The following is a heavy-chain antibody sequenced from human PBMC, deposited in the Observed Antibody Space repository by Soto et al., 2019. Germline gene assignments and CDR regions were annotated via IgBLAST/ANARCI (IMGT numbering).Heavy chain of an antibody. J-gene: IGHJ3*02. CDR3: AKDFDIVATELDAFVI. V-gene: IGHV3-23*01. D-gene: IGHD5-12*01. Sequence: EVQLLESGGGLVQPGGSLRLSCAASGFTFSSYAMSWVRQAPGKGLEWVSAISGSGGSTYYADSVKGRFTISRDNSKNTLYLQMNSLRAEDTAVYYCAKDFDIVATELDAFVIWGQGTMVTVSS. CDR2: ISGSGGST. CDR1: GFTFSSYA.